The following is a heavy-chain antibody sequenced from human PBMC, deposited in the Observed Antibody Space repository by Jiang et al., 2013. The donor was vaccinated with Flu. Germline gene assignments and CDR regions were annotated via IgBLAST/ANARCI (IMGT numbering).Heavy chain of an antibody. CDR1: GGSISSNNW. V-gene: IGHV4-4*02. CDR2: IYHSGTT. D-gene: IGHD1-26*01. CDR3: ARDVVGASALHY. J-gene: IGHJ4*02. Sequence: TLSLTCAVSGGSISSNNWWYWVRQPPGKGLEWIGEIYHSGTTNYNPSLKSRITISIDKSKNQFSLKLSSITAADTAVYYCARDVVGASALHYWGQGTLVTVSS.